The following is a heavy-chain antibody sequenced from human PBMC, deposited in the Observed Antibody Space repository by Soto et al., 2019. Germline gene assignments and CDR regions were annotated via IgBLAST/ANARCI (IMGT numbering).Heavy chain of an antibody. CDR2: IWYDVSTK. J-gene: IGHJ4*02. CDR1: RFTFSNYA. D-gene: IGHD6-19*01. Sequence: GGSLRLSCAASRFTFSNYAMHWVRQAPGKGLEWVAVIWYDVSTKYYADSVKGRFTISRDNSKNTLYLQMNSLRAEDTAVYYCARDLWGNGWYAALDYWGQGTLVTVSS. V-gene: IGHV3-33*01. CDR3: ARDLWGNGWYAALDY.